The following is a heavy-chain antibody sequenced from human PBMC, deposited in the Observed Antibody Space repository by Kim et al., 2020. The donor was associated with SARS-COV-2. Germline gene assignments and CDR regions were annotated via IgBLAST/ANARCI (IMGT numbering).Heavy chain of an antibody. J-gene: IGHJ5*01. Sequence: SETLSLTCAVYGGSFSGYYWSWIRQPPGKGLEWIGEINHSGSTNYNPSLKSRVTISVDTSKNQFSLKLSSVTAADTAVYYCARGRGLSSSWYDCWGQGTLLTVSS. V-gene: IGHV4-34*01. CDR1: GGSFSGYY. CDR3: ARGRGLSSSWYDC. CDR2: INHSGST. D-gene: IGHD6-13*01.